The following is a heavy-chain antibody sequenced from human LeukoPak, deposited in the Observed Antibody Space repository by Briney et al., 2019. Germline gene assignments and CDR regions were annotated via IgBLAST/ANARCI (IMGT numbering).Heavy chain of an antibody. J-gene: IGHJ4*02. CDR3: ARGDAFSGDH. CDR2: IHPEGNEK. V-gene: IGHV3-7*04. CDR1: GFSFTNFW. Sequence: GGSLRLSCAVSGFSFTNFWMSWVRQAPGRGLEWVANIHPEGNEKYHVESVKGRFTISRDNAKNLLFLQMNGLRVEDTAVYYCARGDAFSGDHWGQGTLVTVSS.